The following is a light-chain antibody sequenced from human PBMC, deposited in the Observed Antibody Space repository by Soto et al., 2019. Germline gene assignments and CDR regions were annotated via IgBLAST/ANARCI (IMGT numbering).Light chain of an antibody. CDR1: ALPKKY. V-gene: IGLV3-10*01. CDR3: YSTDNSGNHRL. CDR2: EDI. Sequence: SYELTQPPSVSVSPGQTARITCSGDALPKKYAYWYQQKSGQAPVLVIYEDIKRPSGIPERFSGSTSGTMATLTISGVQVEDEADYYCYSTDNSGNHRLFGGGTKL. J-gene: IGLJ2*01.